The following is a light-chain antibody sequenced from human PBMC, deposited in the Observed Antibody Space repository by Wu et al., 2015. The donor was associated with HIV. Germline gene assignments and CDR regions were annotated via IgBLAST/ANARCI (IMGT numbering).Light chain of an antibody. V-gene: IGKV3-11*01. Sequence: EIVLTQSPATLSLSPGDRATLSCRASQSISNKLAWYQQKPGQAPRLLIYNAFTRYTGVPARFSGSGSGTDFTLTISSLEPEDFAVYYCQQRSNWPLTFGGGTKVE. CDR1: QSISNK. J-gene: IGKJ4*01. CDR2: NAF. CDR3: QQRSNWPLT.